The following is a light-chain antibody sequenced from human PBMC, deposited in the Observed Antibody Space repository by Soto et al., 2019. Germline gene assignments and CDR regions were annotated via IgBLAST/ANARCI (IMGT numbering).Light chain of an antibody. Sequence: EIEMTQSPATLSVSPGERATLSCRASQSVSSNLAWYQQKPGQAPRLLIYGASTRATGIPARFSGSGSGTEFTLTISSLQSEDFAVYYCQQYNNRPPLFGQGTKVEIK. V-gene: IGKV3-15*01. CDR1: QSVSSN. CDR3: QQYNNRPPL. CDR2: GAS. J-gene: IGKJ1*01.